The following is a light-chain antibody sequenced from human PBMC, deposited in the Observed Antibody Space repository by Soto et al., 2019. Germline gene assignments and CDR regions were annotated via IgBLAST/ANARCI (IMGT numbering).Light chain of an antibody. CDR1: QSIRTN. CDR3: QQYNDWPPLT. J-gene: IGKJ4*01. V-gene: IGKV3-15*01. Sequence: EIMMTQSPATVSVSRGERATLSCRASQSIRTNVAWYQQKPGQALRLLIYDASTRATGLSSRFSGSGSGTEFTLTISSLQSEDVAIYYCQQYNDWPPLTFGGATRLEI. CDR2: DAS.